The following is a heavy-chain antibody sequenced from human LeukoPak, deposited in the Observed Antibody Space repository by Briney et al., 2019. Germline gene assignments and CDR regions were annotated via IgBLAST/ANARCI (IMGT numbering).Heavy chain of an antibody. J-gene: IGHJ1*01. CDR3: ARVLYCSSTSCYTRGYFQH. Sequence: SETLSLTCTVSGGSISSSSYYWGWIRQPPGKGLEWIGSIYYSGSTYYNPSLKSRVTISVDTSKNQFSLKLSSVTAADTAVYYCARVLYCSSTSCYTRGYFQHWGQGTLVTVSS. CDR1: GGSISSSSYY. CDR2: IYYSGST. V-gene: IGHV4-39*07. D-gene: IGHD2-2*02.